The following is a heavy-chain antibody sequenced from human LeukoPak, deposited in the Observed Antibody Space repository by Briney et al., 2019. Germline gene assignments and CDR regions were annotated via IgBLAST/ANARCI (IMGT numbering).Heavy chain of an antibody. CDR3: ASVSSTSDY. V-gene: IGHV3-23*01. CDR2: ISGSGGSP. J-gene: IGHJ4*02. CDR1: GCTFISYA. Sequence: PGWSLRLSCAASGCTFISYARNWVRQAPGKGLEWVSAISGSGGSPYYADSVKGRFTISRDNSKNTLFLQMNSLRAEDTAVYYCASVSSTSDYWGQGTRVTVSS. D-gene: IGHD2-2*01.